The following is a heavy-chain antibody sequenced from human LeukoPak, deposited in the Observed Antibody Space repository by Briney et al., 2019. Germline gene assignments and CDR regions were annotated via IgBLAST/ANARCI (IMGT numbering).Heavy chain of an antibody. CDR3: ARARDGYNSCFDY. V-gene: IGHV3-30*19. D-gene: IGHD5-24*01. J-gene: IGHJ4*02. Sequence: GGSLRLSCAASGFTFSNYGMHWVRQTPGKGLEWVAVISYDGSNTYYADSVKGRFTISRDNSKNTLYLQMNSLRAEDTAVYYCARARDGYNSCFDYWGQGALVTVSS. CDR1: GFTFSNYG. CDR2: ISYDGSNT.